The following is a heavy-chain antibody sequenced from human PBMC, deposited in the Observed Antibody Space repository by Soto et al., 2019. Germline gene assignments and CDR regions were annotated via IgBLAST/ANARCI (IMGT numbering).Heavy chain of an antibody. CDR1: GGSISSSRHY. V-gene: IGHV4-39*01. CDR3: ARLSFGYDMDV. J-gene: IGHJ6*02. D-gene: IGHD3-16*01. Sequence: QLQLQESGPGLVKPSETLSLTCTVSGGSISSSRHYWAWIRQPPGKGLEWIGSVFYSGRTYYNPSLKSRVTISVATSKNQFSLNVSSVSAADTALYYCARLSFGYDMDVWGQGTTVTVSS. CDR2: VFYSGRT.